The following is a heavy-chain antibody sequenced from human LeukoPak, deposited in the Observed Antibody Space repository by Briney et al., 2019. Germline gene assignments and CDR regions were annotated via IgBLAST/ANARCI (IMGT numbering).Heavy chain of an antibody. CDR3: ARADHPNYDFWSGYIYYYYGMDV. CDR1: GFTFSDYY. CDR2: IKQDGSEK. D-gene: IGHD3-3*01. Sequence: GGSLRLSCAASGFTFSDYYMSWIRQAPGKGLEWVANIKQDGSEKYYVDSVKGRFTISRDNAKNSLYLQMNSLRAEDTAVYYCARADHPNYDFWSGYIYYYYGMDVWGQGTTVTVSS. J-gene: IGHJ6*02. V-gene: IGHV3-7*01.